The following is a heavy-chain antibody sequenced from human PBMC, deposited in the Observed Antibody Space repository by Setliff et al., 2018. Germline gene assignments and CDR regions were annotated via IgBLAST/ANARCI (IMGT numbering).Heavy chain of an antibody. J-gene: IGHJ5*02. V-gene: IGHV4-38-2*01. CDR3: ARRNGEKLDP. CDR1: GYSISSGYY. Sequence: SETLSLTCAVSGYSISSGYYWGWIRQPPGKGLGWIGSIYHSGSTYYNPSLKSRVTISVDTSKNQFSLKLSSVTAADTAVDYCARRNGEKLDPWGQGTLVTVSS. CDR2: IYHSGST.